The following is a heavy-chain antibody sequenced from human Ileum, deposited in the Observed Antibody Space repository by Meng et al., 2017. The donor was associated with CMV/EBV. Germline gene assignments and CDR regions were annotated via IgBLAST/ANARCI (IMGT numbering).Heavy chain of an antibody. CDR2: VSSDDSTI. Sequence: GGSLRLSCKTSGFTFSNYRMSWIRQAPGKGLEWVSYVSSDDSTIFYADSVKGRFTISRDNSKNTLYLQMNSLRAEDTAVYYCARARYSGSYGYFDYWGQGTLVTVSS. CDR3: ARARYSGSYGYFDY. V-gene: IGHV3-48*01. J-gene: IGHJ4*02. D-gene: IGHD1-26*01. CDR1: GFTFSNYR.